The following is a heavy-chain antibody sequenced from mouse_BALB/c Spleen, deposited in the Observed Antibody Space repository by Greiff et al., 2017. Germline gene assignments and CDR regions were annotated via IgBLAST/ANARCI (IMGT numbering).Heavy chain of an antibody. D-gene: IGHD2-3*01. CDR1: GYTFTSYY. CDR3: TRLDGYYVYAMDY. J-gene: IGHJ4*01. CDR2: INPSNGGT. V-gene: IGHV1S81*02. Sequence: VQGVESGAELVKPGASVKLSCKASGYTFTSYYMYWVKQRPGQGLEWIGEINPSNGGTNFNEKFKSKATLTVDKSSSTAYMQLSSLTSEDSAVYYCTRLDGYYVYAMDYWGQGTSVTVSS.